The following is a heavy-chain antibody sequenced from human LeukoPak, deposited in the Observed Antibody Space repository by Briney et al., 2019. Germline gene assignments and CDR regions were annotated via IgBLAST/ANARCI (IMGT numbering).Heavy chain of an antibody. D-gene: IGHD5-18*01. CDR3: SRERGYSYGYSDY. CDR2: ISSSSTSM. V-gene: IGHV3-21*01. J-gene: IGHJ4*02. CDR1: GFTFSSYS. Sequence: GGSLRLSCAASGFTFSSYSMNWVRQAPGKGLEWVSSISSSSTSMYYADSVKGRFTISRDKPKNSLYLQMNSLRAEDTAVYYCSRERGYSYGYSDYWGQGTLVTVSS.